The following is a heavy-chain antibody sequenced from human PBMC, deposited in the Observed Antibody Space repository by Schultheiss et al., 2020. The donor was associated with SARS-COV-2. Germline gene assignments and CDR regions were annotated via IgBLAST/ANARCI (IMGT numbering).Heavy chain of an antibody. Sequence: GGSLRLSCAASGFTFDDYAMHWVRQAPGKGLEWVSGISWNSGSIGYADSVKGRFTISRDNSKNTLYLQMNSLRAEDTAVYYCARVSTVTTSVWGQGTLVTVSS. J-gene: IGHJ4*02. D-gene: IGHD4-17*01. CDR3: ARVSTVTTSV. V-gene: IGHV3-9*01. CDR2: ISWNSGSI. CDR1: GFTFDDYA.